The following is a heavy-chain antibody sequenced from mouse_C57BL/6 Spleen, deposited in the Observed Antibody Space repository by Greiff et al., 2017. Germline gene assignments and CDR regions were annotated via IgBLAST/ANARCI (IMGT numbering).Heavy chain of an antibody. CDR2: INPNYGTT. Sequence: VQLQQSGPELVKPGASVKISCKASGYSFTDYNMNWVKQSNGQSLEWIGVINPNYGTTSYNQKFKGKATLTVDQSSSTAYMQLNSLTSDDSAVXYCANYYGGSSYMDYWGQGTSVTVSS. D-gene: IGHD1-1*01. J-gene: IGHJ4*01. V-gene: IGHV1-39*01. CDR3: ANYYGGSSYMDY. CDR1: GYSFTDYN.